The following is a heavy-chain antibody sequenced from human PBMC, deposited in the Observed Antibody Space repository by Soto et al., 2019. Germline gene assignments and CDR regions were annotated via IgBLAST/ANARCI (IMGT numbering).Heavy chain of an antibody. CDR2: IHYSGAA. V-gene: IGHV4-30-4*01. CDR1: VGSISGGDYH. CDR3: ARAEQSKIRLFGKATRRDYFDGMEV. J-gene: IGHJ6*01. Sequence: SETLSLTCSFSVGSISGGDYHCSWIRQAPWKGLEWIGSIHYSGAASYNPSLETRVTTSIDASKNQFSLKVRSVSAADTAVYCCARAEQSKIRLFGKATRRDYFDGMEVWGQGT. D-gene: IGHD3-3*02.